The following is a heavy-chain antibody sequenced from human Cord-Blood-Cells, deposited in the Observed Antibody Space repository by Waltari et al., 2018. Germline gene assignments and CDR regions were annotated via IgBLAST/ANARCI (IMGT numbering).Heavy chain of an antibody. D-gene: IGHD2-2*02. CDR3: AREGNHFDCMSSSTSCYSSSWFDY. J-gene: IGHJ4*02. V-gene: IGHV4-38-2*02. Sequence: QVQLQESGPGLVKPSETLSLTCAVSGYSLSSGYYWGWSRQPPGKGLEWLGRIYNSGSTYYNPSLKSRVTITVDTSKNQFSLKLSSVTAADTAVYYCAREGNHFDCMSSSTSCYSSSWFDYWGQGTLVTVSS. CDR1: GYSLSSGYY. CDR2: IYNSGST.